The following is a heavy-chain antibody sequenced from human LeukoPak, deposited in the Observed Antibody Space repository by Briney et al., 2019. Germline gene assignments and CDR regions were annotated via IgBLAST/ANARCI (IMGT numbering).Heavy chain of an antibody. CDR2: IYYSGST. J-gene: IGHJ3*02. D-gene: IGHD3-10*01. CDR3: AREGSGMAQIGAFDI. CDR1: GGSISSYY. V-gene: IGHV4-59*01. Sequence: PSETLSLTCTVSGGSISSYYWSWIRQPPGKGLEWIGYIYYSGSTNYNPSLKSRVTISVDTSKNQFSLKLSSVTAADTAVYYCAREGSGMAQIGAFDIWGQGTMVTVSS.